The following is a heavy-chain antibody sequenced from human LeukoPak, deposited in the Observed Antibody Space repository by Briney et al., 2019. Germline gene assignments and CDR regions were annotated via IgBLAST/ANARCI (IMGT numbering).Heavy chain of an antibody. V-gene: IGHV1-69*04. CDR3: AKHDVDTAMTN. CDR1: GGTFSSYA. Sequence: SVKVSCKASGGTFSSYAISWVRQAPGQGFEWMGRIIPILGIANYAQKFQGRVTITADKSTSTAYMELSSLRSEDTAVYYCAKHDVDTAMTNWGQGTLVTVSS. CDR2: IIPILGIA. J-gene: IGHJ4*02. D-gene: IGHD5-18*01.